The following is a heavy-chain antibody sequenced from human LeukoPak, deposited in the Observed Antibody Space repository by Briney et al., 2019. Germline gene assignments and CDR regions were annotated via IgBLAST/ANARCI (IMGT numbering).Heavy chain of an antibody. CDR3: ARDQMVRGPYYYYYYMDV. V-gene: IGHV3-7*01. Sequence: GGSLRLSCAASGFTFSSYWMSWVRQAPGKGLEWVANIKQDGSEKYYVDSVKGRFTISRDNAKISLYLQMNSLRAEDTAVYYCARDQMVRGPYYYYYYMDVWGKGTTVTVSS. CDR2: IKQDGSEK. J-gene: IGHJ6*03. D-gene: IGHD3-10*01. CDR1: GFTFSSYW.